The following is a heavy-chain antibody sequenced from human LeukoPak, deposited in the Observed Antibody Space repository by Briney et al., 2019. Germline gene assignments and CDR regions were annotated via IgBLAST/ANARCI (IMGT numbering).Heavy chain of an antibody. Sequence: PSETLSLTCTVSGGSISSDNYYWSWIRQPAGKGLEWIGRIYTSGSTSYNPSLKSRVTISVDTSRNQFSLKLSSVTAADTAVYYCARDRYYYDSSGYDPYFDYWGQGTLVTVSS. CDR3: ARDRYYYDSSGYDPYFDY. CDR2: IYTSGST. V-gene: IGHV4-61*02. CDR1: GGSISSDNYY. D-gene: IGHD3-22*01. J-gene: IGHJ4*02.